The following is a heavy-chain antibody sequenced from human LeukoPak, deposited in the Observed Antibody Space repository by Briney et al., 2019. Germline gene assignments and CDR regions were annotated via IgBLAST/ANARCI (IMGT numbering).Heavy chain of an antibody. V-gene: IGHV3-23*01. J-gene: IGHJ5*02. CDR3: AKTDCTSTSCYIGWFDP. D-gene: IGHD2-2*02. Sequence: GGTLRLSCAASGFTFSSYGMSWVRQAPGKGLDWVSAISPSGDNTYYAASMKGRFTISRDNSRNTLYLQVNTLRAADTALYYCAKTDCTSTSCYIGWFDPWGQGTLVTVSS. CDR1: GFTFSSYG. CDR2: ISPSGDNT.